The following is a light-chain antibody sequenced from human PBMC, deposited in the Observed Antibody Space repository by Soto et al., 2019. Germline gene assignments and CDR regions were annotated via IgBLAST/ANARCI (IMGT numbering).Light chain of an antibody. V-gene: IGLV2-23*01. J-gene: IGLJ6*01. CDR3: CSCARTRTSG. CDR1: SSDVGSDNL. CDR2: EGT. Sequence: QSALTQPASVSGSPGQSITISCTGTSSDVGSDNLVSWYQHHPGKAPKLMIYEGTKRPSGVSDRFSGSRSGNTASLRTSGLLAEAAAQYYCCSCARTRTSGFGTGTQLTVL.